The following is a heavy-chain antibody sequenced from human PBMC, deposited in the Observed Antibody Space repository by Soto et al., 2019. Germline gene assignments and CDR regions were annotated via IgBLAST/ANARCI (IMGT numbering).Heavy chain of an antibody. CDR3: ARTGGVKSYYYYGMDV. D-gene: IGHD3-16*01. V-gene: IGHV3-74*01. J-gene: IGHJ6*02. Sequence: PGGSLRLSCAASGFTCSSYWMHWVRQAPGKGLVWVSRINSDGSSTGYADSVMGRFTISRDNAKNTLYLQMNSLRAEDTAVYYCARTGGVKSYYYYGMDVWGQGTTVTVSS. CDR1: GFTCSSYW. CDR2: INSDGSST.